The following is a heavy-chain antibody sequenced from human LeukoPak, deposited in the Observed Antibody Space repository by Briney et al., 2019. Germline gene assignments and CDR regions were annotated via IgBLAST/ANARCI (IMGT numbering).Heavy chain of an antibody. V-gene: IGHV3-23*01. CDR1: GFTFSNYA. Sequence: GGSLRLSCAASGFTFSNYAMSWVRQAPGKGLEWVSAISGSGGNTYYADSVKGRFTISRDNSKNTLYLQMNSLRAEDTAVYYCARSSTYYYDSSGYYRAFDIWGQGTMVTVSS. D-gene: IGHD3-22*01. CDR2: ISGSGGNT. J-gene: IGHJ3*02. CDR3: ARSSTYYYDSSGYYRAFDI.